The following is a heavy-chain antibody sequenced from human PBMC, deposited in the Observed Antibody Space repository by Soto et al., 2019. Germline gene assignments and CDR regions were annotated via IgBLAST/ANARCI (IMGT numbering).Heavy chain of an antibody. CDR3: GRGYNGAFHI. Sequence: SETLSLTCSVSGGSINSGDYSWNWIRQPPGKGLEWIGYIYPTERTYYNPSLSRVTISLDTSQNQFSLKMTSVTAAGTAVYYCGRGYNGAFHILGQGIMVTVSS. J-gene: IGHJ3*02. CDR1: GGSINSGDYS. V-gene: IGHV4-30-2*01. D-gene: IGHD1-20*01. CDR2: IYPTERT.